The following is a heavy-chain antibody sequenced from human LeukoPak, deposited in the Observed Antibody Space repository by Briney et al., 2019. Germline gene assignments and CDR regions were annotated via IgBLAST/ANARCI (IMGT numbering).Heavy chain of an antibody. CDR3: ARGGSGYYDSSGYSDY. J-gene: IGHJ4*02. CDR1: GGSISSSSYY. CDR2: IYYSGST. D-gene: IGHD3-22*01. V-gene: IGHV4-39*07. Sequence: PSETLSLTCTVSGGSISSSSYYWGWIRQPPGKGLEWIGSIYYSGSTYYNPSLKSRVTISVDTSKNQFSLKLSAGTAADTAVYYCARGGSGYYDSSGYSDYWGQGTLVTVSS.